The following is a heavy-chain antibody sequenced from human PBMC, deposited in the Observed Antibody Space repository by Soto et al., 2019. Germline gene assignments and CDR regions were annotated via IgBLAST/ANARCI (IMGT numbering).Heavy chain of an antibody. V-gene: IGHV5-51*01. Sequence: GESLKISCNGSGYSFTIDWIGWVLQMPGKGLDWMWIIYPGDSDTRYSPSFQGQVTISADKSISTAYLQWSSLKASDTAMYYCARRIGYCSSTSCYTDNWFDPWGQGTLVTVSS. J-gene: IGHJ5*02. CDR2: IYPGDSDT. CDR3: ARRIGYCSSTSCYTDNWFDP. CDR1: GYSFTIDW. D-gene: IGHD2-2*02.